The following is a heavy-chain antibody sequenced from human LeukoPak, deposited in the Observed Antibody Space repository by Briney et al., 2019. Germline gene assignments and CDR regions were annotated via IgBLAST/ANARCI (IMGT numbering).Heavy chain of an antibody. CDR3: ARDPKGTYYYDSSGYST. J-gene: IGHJ5*02. Sequence: SETLSLTCTVSGGSISSYYWSWIRQHPGKGLEWIGYIYYSGSTYYNPSLKSRVTISVDTSKNQFSLKLSSVTAADTAVYYCARDPKGTYYYDSSGYSTWGQGTLVTVSS. CDR2: IYYSGST. D-gene: IGHD3-22*01. V-gene: IGHV4-59*06. CDR1: GGSISSYY.